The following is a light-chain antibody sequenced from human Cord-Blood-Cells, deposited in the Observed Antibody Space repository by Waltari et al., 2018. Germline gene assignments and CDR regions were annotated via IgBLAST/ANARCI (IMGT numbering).Light chain of an antibody. Sequence: DIQLTQSPSSLSASVGARVTITCRASQSISSYLNWYQQKLGKAPKLLIYAASSLQSGVPSRFSGSGSGTDFTLTISSLQPEDFATYYCQQSYSTPRFTFGPGTKVDIK. CDR3: QQSYSTPRFT. CDR1: QSISSY. J-gene: IGKJ3*01. V-gene: IGKV1-39*01. CDR2: AAS.